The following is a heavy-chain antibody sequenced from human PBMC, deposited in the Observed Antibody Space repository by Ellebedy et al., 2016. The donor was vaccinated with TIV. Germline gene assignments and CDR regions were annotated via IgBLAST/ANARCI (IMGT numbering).Heavy chain of an antibody. CDR2: IYSSGST. V-gene: IGHV4-59*08. CDR3: ARRYSGSSYHYFDY. Sequence: MPSETLSLTCSVSGASIATYFWGWIRQPPGKGLEWIGYIYSSGSTYYNPSLESRVSISADTSKNHFSLNLRAVTAADTAVYYCARRYSGSSYHYFDYWGQGTLVIVSS. D-gene: IGHD1-26*01. J-gene: IGHJ4*02. CDR1: GASIATYF.